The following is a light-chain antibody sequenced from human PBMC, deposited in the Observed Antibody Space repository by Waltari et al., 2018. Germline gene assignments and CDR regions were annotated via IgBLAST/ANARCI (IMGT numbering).Light chain of an antibody. CDR1: SSDIITYNY. V-gene: IGLV2-8*01. CDR2: EVN. Sequence: QSALTQPPSASGSPGQSVTISCTGTSSDIITYNYVSWYQHHPGKAPTLMIYEVNRRPSGVPVRFSGSMSGNTASLTVSWLQAEDEADYYCSANIGRNNHVIFGGGTKLTVL. CDR3: SANIGRNNHVI. J-gene: IGLJ2*01.